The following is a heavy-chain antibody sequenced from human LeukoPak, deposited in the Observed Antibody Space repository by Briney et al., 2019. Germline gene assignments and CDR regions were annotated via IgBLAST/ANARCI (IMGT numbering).Heavy chain of an antibody. J-gene: IGHJ5*02. Sequence: GASVKVSCKASGGTFSSYAISWVRQAPGQGLEWMGGIIPIFGTANYAQKFQGRVTIATDESTSKAYMELSSLRSEDTAVYYCARDRQPYYYDSSGYYHNWFDPWGQGTLVTVSS. V-gene: IGHV1-69*05. D-gene: IGHD3-22*01. CDR3: ARDRQPYYYDSSGYYHNWFDP. CDR2: IIPIFGTA. CDR1: GGTFSSYA.